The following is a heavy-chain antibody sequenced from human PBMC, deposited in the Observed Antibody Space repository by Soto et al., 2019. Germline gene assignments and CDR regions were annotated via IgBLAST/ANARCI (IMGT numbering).Heavy chain of an antibody. CDR2: ISYDGSNK. Sequence: PGGSLRLSCAASGFTFSSYPMHWVRQAPGKGLEWVAIISYDGSNKYYADSVKGRFTISRDNSENTLYLQMHSLRSEDTAVYYCAREVDTTMVTIDYWGQGTLVTVSS. V-gene: IGHV3-30-3*01. CDR3: AREVDTTMVTIDY. D-gene: IGHD5-18*01. CDR1: GFTFSSYP. J-gene: IGHJ4*02.